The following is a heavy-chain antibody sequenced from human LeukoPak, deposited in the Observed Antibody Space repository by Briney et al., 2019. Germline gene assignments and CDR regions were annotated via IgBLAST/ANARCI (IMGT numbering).Heavy chain of an antibody. J-gene: IGHJ4*02. Sequence: SQTLSLTCAISGDSVSSNSAAWNWIRQSPSRGLEWLGRTYYRSKWYNDYAVSVKSRITINPDTSKNQFSLQLNSVTPEDTAVYYCARDSGYDPQVLYGGNFDYWGQGTLVTVSS. CDR1: GDSVSSNSAA. D-gene: IGHD5-12*01. CDR2: TYYRSKWYN. V-gene: IGHV6-1*01. CDR3: ARDSGYDPQVLYGGNFDY.